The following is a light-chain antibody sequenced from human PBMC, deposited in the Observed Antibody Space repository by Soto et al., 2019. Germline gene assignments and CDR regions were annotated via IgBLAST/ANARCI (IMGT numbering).Light chain of an antibody. CDR3: QQYGSSPIT. CDR1: QSVSSY. Sequence: EIVLTQSPATLSLSPGARAPLSCRASQSVSSYLAWYQQNPGQAPRLLIYDASNRATGIPDRFSGSGSGTDFTLTISRLEPEDFAVYYCQQYGSSPITFGQGTRLEI. J-gene: IGKJ5*01. CDR2: DAS. V-gene: IGKV3-20*01.